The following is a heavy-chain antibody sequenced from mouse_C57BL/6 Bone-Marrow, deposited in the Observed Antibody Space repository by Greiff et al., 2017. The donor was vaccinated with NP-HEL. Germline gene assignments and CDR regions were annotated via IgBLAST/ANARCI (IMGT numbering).Heavy chain of an antibody. CDR2: IYPGSGNT. J-gene: IGHJ1*03. D-gene: IGHD1-1*01. CDR3: ARDYGSSFYWYFDV. Sequence: VQLQQSGAELVRPGASVKLSCKASGYTFTDYYINWVKQRPGQGLEWIARIYPGSGNTYYNEKFKDKATLTAEKSSSTAYMQRSSLTSEDSAVYFCARDYGSSFYWYFDVWGTGTTVTVSS. V-gene: IGHV1-76*01. CDR1: GYTFTDYY.